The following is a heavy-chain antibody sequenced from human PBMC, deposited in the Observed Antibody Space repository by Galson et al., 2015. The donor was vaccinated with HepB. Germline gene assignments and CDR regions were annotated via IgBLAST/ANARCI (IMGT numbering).Heavy chain of an antibody. CDR2: IYTSGST. V-gene: IGHV4-61*02. CDR1: GGSISSGSYY. D-gene: IGHD4-11*01. J-gene: IGHJ6*03. Sequence: TLSLTCTVSGGSISSGSYYWSWIRQPAGKGLEWIGRIYTSGSTNYNPSLKSRVTMSVDTSKNQFSLKLSSVIAADTAVYYCARYSNYDPGLAWYYMDVWGKGTTVTVSS. CDR3: ARYSNYDPGLAWYYMDV.